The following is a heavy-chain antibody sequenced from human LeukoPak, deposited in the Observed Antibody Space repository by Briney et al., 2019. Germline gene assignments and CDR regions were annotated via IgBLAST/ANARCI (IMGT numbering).Heavy chain of an antibody. CDR1: GGSISSGSYY. CDR2: IYTSGST. D-gene: IGHD3-10*01. Sequence: SQTLSLTCTVSGGSISSGSYYWSWIRQPAGKGLEWIGRIYTSGSTNYNPSLKSRVTISVDTSKNQFSLKLSSVTAADTAVYYCARTTMVRGVIKPYYYYYMDVWGKGTTVTISS. J-gene: IGHJ6*03. CDR3: ARTTMVRGVIKPYYYYYMDV. V-gene: IGHV4-61*02.